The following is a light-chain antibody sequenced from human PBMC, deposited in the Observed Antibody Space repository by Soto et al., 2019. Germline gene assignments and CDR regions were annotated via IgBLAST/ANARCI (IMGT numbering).Light chain of an antibody. V-gene: IGLV2-14*03. J-gene: IGLJ1*01. CDR3: CSYTSSSTPWV. CDR2: DVS. CDR1: SSDFGGYNY. Sequence: QSVLTQPASVXGSPGQSITISCTGTSSDFGGYNYVSWYQQHPGKAPKLMIYDVSDRPSGVSNRFSASKSGNTASLTISGLQAEDEADYYCCSYTSSSTPWVFGTGTKVTVL.